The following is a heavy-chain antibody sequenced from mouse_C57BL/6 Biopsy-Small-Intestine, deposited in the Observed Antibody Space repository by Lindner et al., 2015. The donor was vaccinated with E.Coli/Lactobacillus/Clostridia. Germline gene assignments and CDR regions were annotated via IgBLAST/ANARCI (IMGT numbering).Heavy chain of an antibody. Sequence: VQLQESGPELVKPGASVKMSCKASGYTFTDYNMHWVKQSHGKSLEWIGYINPNNGGTSYNQKFKGKATLTVNKSSSTAYMELRSLTSEDSAVYYCARWDYYGSSSDYWGQGTTLTVSS. V-gene: IGHV1-22*01. CDR3: ARWDYYGSSSDY. CDR2: INPNNGGT. CDR1: GYTFTDYN. D-gene: IGHD1-1*01. J-gene: IGHJ2*01.